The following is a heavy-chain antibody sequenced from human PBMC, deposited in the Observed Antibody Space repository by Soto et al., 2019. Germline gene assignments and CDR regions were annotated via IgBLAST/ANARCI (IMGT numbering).Heavy chain of an antibody. V-gene: IGHV1-18*01. CDR3: ARGRYGDY. Sequence: QVHLVQSGAEVKKSGASVKVSCKGSGYDFTTYGITWVRQAPGQGLEWMAGISAHNGNTDYAQKLQGRVTVTRDTSTSTAYMELRSLRSDDTDVYYCARGRYGDYWGQGALVTVSS. CDR1: GYDFTTYG. J-gene: IGHJ4*02. CDR2: ISAHNGNT. D-gene: IGHD1-1*01.